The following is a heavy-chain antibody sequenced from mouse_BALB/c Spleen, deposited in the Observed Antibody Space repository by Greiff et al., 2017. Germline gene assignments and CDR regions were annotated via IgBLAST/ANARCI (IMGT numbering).Heavy chain of an antibody. CDR2: INPGSGGT. CDR1: GYAFTNYL. J-gene: IGHJ3*01. Sequence: VQLQQSGAELVRPGTSVKVSCKASGYAFTNYLIEWVKQRPGQGLEWIGVINPGSGGTNYNEKFKGKATLTADKSSSTAYMQLSSLTSDDSAVYFCARSLYDRYDEGAWFAYWGQGTLVTVSA. V-gene: IGHV1-54*01. CDR3: ARSLYDRYDEGAWFAY. D-gene: IGHD2-14*01.